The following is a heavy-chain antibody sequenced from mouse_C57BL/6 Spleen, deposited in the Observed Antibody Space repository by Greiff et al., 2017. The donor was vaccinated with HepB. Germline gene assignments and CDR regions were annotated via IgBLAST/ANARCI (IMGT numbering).Heavy chain of an antibody. Sequence: EVKLVESGAELVRPGASVKLSCTASGFNIKDYYMHWVKQRPEQGLEWIGRIDPEDGDTEYAPKFQGKATMTADTSSNTAYLQLSSLTSEDTAVYYCTISYSNYVGNAMDYWGQGTSVTVSS. D-gene: IGHD2-5*01. CDR1: GFNIKDYY. V-gene: IGHV14-1*01. CDR2: IDPEDGDT. J-gene: IGHJ4*01. CDR3: TISYSNYVGNAMDY.